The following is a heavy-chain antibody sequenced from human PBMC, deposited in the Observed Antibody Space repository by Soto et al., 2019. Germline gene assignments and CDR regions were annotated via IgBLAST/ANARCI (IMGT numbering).Heavy chain of an antibody. CDR1: GFTFGDYG. CDR2: IRAKPHGETT. D-gene: IGHD2-15*01. CDR3: TRGSVRDVVGPYFDN. J-gene: IGHJ4*02. Sequence: GGSLRLSCSASGFTFGDYGMSWFRQAPGKGLEWIGFIRAKPHGETTEYAASVKGRFSISRDDSKSVAYLAMNSLKTEDTAMYYCTRGSVRDVVGPYFDNWGQGTLVTVSS. V-gene: IGHV3-49*03.